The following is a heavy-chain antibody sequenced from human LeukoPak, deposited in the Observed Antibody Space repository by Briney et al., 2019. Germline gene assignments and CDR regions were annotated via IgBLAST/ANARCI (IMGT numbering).Heavy chain of an antibody. D-gene: IGHD6-13*01. J-gene: IGHJ5*02. CDR1: GFTFSNYW. CDR3: ARDREIAAGNFFDP. Sequence: TGGSLRLSCAASGFTFSNYWMHWVRQAPGKGLVWVSRINSDGSSTTYPDSVKGRFTISRDNAKNTLYLQMNNLRAEDTAVYSCARDREIAAGNFFDPWGQGTLVTVSS. V-gene: IGHV3-74*01. CDR2: INSDGSST.